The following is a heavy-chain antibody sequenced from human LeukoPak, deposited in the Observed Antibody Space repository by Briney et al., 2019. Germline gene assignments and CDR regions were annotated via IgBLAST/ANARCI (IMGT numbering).Heavy chain of an antibody. D-gene: IGHD1-14*01. Sequence: GGSLRLSCAASGFTLKSYTMTWVRQPPGEGLEWVSSISVIGGYIFYADSVKGRFTVSRDNDKNSLYLQMTSLRAEDTAVYFCVRLIQIGNLAWGQGALVTVSS. V-gene: IGHV3-21*01. CDR3: VRLIQIGNLA. CDR1: GFTLKSYT. CDR2: ISVIGGYI. J-gene: IGHJ5*02.